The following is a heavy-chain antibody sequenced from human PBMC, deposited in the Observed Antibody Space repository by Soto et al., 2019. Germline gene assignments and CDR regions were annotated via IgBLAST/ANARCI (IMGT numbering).Heavy chain of an antibody. CDR1: GGSISPYY. D-gene: IGHD5-18*01. CDR2: IYYGGST. CDR3: ARQYSFNWFDP. V-gene: IGHV4-59*08. Sequence: SETLSLTCTVSGGSISPYYWSWIRQPPGKGLEWVGYIYYGGSTSYNPSLKSRVTISLETSKSQISLRLNSVTAADTAVYYCARQYSFNWFDPWGQGTLVTVSS. J-gene: IGHJ5*02.